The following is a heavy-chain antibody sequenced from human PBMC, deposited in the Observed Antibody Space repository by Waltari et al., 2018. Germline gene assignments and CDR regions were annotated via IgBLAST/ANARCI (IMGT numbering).Heavy chain of an antibody. CDR2: IIPIFGTA. J-gene: IGHJ6*03. CDR1: GGTFSSYA. Sequence: QVQLVQSGAEVKKPGSSVKVSCKASGGTFSSYAIDWVRQAPGQGLEWMGGIIPIFGTANYAQKFQGRVTITADESTSTAYMELSSLRSEDTAVYYCASTPAYYDSSGYYLRYYYYYMDVWGKGTTVTVSS. V-gene: IGHV1-69*12. D-gene: IGHD3-22*01. CDR3: ASTPAYYDSSGYYLRYYYYYMDV.